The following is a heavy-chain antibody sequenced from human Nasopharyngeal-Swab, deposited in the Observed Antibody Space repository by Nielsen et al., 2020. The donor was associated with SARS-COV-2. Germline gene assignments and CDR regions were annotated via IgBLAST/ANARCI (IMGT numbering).Heavy chain of an antibody. Sequence: LRPSCTVSGGSFSTGSYYWNWIRQPAGKGLEWIGRIFTSGSTDYNPSLKSRVTMSIDTSKNQFSLNLTSVTAADTAVYYCARLGTVYDDYFDSWGQGTLVTVSS. V-gene: IGHV4-61*02. J-gene: IGHJ4*02. D-gene: IGHD5/OR15-5a*01. CDR3: ARLGTVYDDYFDS. CDR2: IFTSGST. CDR1: GGSFSTGSYY.